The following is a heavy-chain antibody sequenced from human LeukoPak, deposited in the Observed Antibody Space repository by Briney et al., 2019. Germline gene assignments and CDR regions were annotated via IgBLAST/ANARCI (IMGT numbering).Heavy chain of an antibody. V-gene: IGHV3-20*04. Sequence: GSLRLSCAASGFTFDDYGMSWVRQAPGKGLEWVSGINWNGGSTGYADSVKGRFTISRDNAKNSLYLQMNSLRAEDTALYYCARARGAAAGTPSDYWGQGTLVTVSS. CDR2: INWNGGST. CDR1: GFTFDDYG. CDR3: ARARGAAAGTPSDY. D-gene: IGHD6-13*01. J-gene: IGHJ4*02.